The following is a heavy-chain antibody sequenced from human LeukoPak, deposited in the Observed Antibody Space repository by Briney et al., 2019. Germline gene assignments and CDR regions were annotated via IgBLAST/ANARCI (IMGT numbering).Heavy chain of an antibody. CDR1: AFTFSSYA. CDR2: KSYDGSDK. V-gene: IGHV3-30*04. CDR3: SRAVYRSGGYYFDY. D-gene: IGHD6-19*01. J-gene: IGHJ4*02. Sequence: GRSLRLSCAASAFTFSSYAMQWVRQAPGKGLEWVAVKSYDGSDKNYADSVKGRFTISRDNSMDTLYLQMTSLRTEDMAVYYCSRAVYRSGGYYFDYWGQGILVTVSS.